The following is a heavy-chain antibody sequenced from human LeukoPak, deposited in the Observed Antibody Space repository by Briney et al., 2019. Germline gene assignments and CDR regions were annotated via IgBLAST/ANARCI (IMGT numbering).Heavy chain of an antibody. CDR2: IRYDGSNK. Sequence: GGSLRLSCAASGFTFSSYGMHWVRQAPGKGLEWVAFIRYDGSNKYYADSVKGRFTISRDNSKNTLYLQTNSLRAEDTAVYYCAKSRSGYYQLAFDIWGQGTMVTVSS. D-gene: IGHD3-22*01. V-gene: IGHV3-30*02. J-gene: IGHJ3*02. CDR1: GFTFSSYG. CDR3: AKSRSGYYQLAFDI.